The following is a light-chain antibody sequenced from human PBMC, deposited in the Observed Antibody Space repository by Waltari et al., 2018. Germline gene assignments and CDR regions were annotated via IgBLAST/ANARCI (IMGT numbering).Light chain of an antibody. CDR3: QQYYGSPFT. CDR2: WAS. Sequence: DIVMTQSPDSLAASLGERATINCKSSQSVFYSPNNNNYLSWYQQKPGQSPKPLIYWASTRESGVPDRFSGSGSGTDFTLTISSLQAEDVALYFCQQYYGSPFTFGGGTKVEIK. V-gene: IGKV4-1*01. CDR1: QSVFYSPNNNNY. J-gene: IGKJ4*01.